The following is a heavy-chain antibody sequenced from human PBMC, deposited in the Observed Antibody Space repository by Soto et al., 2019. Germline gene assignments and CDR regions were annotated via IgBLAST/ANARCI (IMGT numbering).Heavy chain of an antibody. Sequence: SETLSLPCALSGGSISSSGYSWSWIRQPPGMGLEWIGHIYNSGSTHYNPSLESRVTMSVDRSKNQFSLKLSSVTAAATAVYYCGRPILVAPVNYAIDVWGQGTTVTVSS. J-gene: IGHJ6*02. CDR3: GRPILVAPVNYAIDV. CDR2: IYNSGST. CDR1: GGSISSSGYS. D-gene: IGHD3-22*01. V-gene: IGHV4-30-2*01.